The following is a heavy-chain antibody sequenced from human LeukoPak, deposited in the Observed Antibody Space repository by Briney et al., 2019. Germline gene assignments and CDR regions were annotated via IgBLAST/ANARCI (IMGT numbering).Heavy chain of an antibody. Sequence: GGSLRLSCAASGFTFSSYSMNWVRQAPGKGLEWVSFISSSSSYIYYADSVKGRFAISRDNAKNSLYLQMNSLRAEDTAVYYCARVSSINYFDYWGQGTLVTVSS. J-gene: IGHJ4*02. D-gene: IGHD6-6*01. V-gene: IGHV3-21*06. CDR2: ISSSSSYI. CDR3: ARVSSINYFDY. CDR1: GFTFSSYS.